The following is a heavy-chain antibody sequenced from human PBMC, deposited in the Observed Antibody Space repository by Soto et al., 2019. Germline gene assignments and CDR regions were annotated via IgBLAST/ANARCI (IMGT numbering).Heavy chain of an antibody. J-gene: IGHJ4*02. CDR1: GGTFSSYA. Sequence: QVQLVQAGAEVKKPGSSVKVSCKASGGTFSSYAISWVRQAPGQGLEWMGGIIPIFGTANYEQKFQGSVTMTADESTSTAYMELSSLRSEDTAVYYCARDTVDGYNHFDYWGQGTLVTVSS. CDR3: ARDTVDGYNHFDY. V-gene: IGHV1-69*01. CDR2: IIPIFGTA. D-gene: IGHD5-12*01.